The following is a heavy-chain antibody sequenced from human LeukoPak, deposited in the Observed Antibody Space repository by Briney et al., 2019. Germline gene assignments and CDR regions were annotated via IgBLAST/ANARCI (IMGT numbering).Heavy chain of an antibody. D-gene: IGHD6-19*01. CDR1: GGSIGSYY. CDR3: ACARHSSGWYFDY. CDR2: IHYSGST. Sequence: SETLSLTCTVSGGSIGSYYWSWIRQPPGKGLEWIGYIHYSGSTDYKPSLKSRVTISVDTSKNQFSLKLSSMTAADTAVYYCACARHSSGWYFDYWGQGTLVTVSS. V-gene: IGHV4-59*08. J-gene: IGHJ4*02.